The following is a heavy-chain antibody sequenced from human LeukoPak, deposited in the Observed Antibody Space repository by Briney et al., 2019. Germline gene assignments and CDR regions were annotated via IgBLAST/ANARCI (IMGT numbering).Heavy chain of an antibody. CDR3: ARSGGTYWY. J-gene: IGHJ4*02. D-gene: IGHD1-26*01. CDR2: ISGSDGST. Sequence: GGSLRLSCAAPGFTFSSYAMSWVRQAPGKGLEWVSGISGSDGSTYDADSVKGRFTISRDNSKNTLYLQMNSLRAEDTAVYYCARSGGTYWYWGQGTLVTVSS. V-gene: IGHV3-23*01. CDR1: GFTFSSYA.